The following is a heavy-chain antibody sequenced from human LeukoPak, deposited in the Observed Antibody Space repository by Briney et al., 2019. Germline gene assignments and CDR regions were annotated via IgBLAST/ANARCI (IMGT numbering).Heavy chain of an antibody. CDR3: AKSGGYGLIDY. V-gene: IGHV4-39*01. CDR1: GVSISGSYYY. CDR2: IYYSGST. J-gene: IGHJ4*01. D-gene: IGHD1-26*01. Sequence: PSETLSLTCIVSGVSISGSYYYWGWIRQPPGKGLEWIGSIYYSGSTYYNSSLKSRVTISIDTSKNQVSLNLTSMTAADTAVYYCAKSGGYGLIDYWGQGTLVTVSS.